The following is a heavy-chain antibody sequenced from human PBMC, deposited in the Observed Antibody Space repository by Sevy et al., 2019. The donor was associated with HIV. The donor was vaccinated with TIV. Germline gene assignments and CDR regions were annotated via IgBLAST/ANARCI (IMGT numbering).Heavy chain of an antibody. D-gene: IGHD2-2*01. CDR1: GGSFSGYY. Sequence: SETLSLTCAVYGGSFSGYYWSWIRRPPGKGLEWIGEVNHSGSTNYNPSLKSRVTISVDTSKNQFSLKLSSVTAADTAVYYCARVGCSTTSCYEDYYYGMDVWGQGTTVTVSS. V-gene: IGHV4-34*01. CDR3: ARVGCSTTSCYEDYYYGMDV. CDR2: VNHSGST. J-gene: IGHJ6*02.